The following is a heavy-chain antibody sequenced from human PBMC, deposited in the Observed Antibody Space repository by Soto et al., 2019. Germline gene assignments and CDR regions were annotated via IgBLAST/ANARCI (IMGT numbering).Heavy chain of an antibody. CDR2: INPNSGGT. J-gene: IGHJ3*02. D-gene: IGHD2-2*01. CDR1: GYTFTGYY. Sequence: ASVKVSCKASGYTFTGYYMHWVRQAPGQGLEWMGWINPNSGGTNYAQKFQGWVTMTRDTSISTAYMELGRLGSDDTAGYYCARAEEDIVVVPAADRTHKSPSSHAGVTKGRDAFDIWGQGTMVTVSS. V-gene: IGHV1-2*04. CDR3: ARAEEDIVVVPAADRTHKSPSSHAGVTKGRDAFDI.